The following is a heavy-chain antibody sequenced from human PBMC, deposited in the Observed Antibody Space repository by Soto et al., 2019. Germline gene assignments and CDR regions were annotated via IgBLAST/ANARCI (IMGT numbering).Heavy chain of an antibody. CDR2: SNSDGRST. J-gene: IGHJ5*02. D-gene: IGHD2-2*01. CDR1: GFTFDTYW. Sequence: EVQLVESGGGLVQPGGSLRLSCAASGFTFDTYWMHWVRQAPGKGLVWVSRSNSDGRSTSYADSVKGRFTISRDNAKSTLDLQMNSLRAEDTAVYYCARGGGSTSGWFDPWGQGTLVTVSS. CDR3: ARGGGSTSGWFDP. V-gene: IGHV3-74*01.